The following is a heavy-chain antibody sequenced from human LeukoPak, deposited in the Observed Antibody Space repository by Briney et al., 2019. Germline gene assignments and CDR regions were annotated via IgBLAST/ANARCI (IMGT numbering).Heavy chain of an antibody. CDR1: GFTFSSYE. Sequence: TGGSLRLSCAASGFTFSSYEMNWVRQAPGKGLEWVSYISSSGSTIYYADSVKGRFTISGDNAKNSLYLQMNSLRAEDTAVYYCARGGVDYYDSSGHFDYWGQGTLVTVSS. D-gene: IGHD3-22*01. CDR3: ARGGVDYYDSSGHFDY. CDR2: ISSSGSTI. V-gene: IGHV3-48*03. J-gene: IGHJ4*02.